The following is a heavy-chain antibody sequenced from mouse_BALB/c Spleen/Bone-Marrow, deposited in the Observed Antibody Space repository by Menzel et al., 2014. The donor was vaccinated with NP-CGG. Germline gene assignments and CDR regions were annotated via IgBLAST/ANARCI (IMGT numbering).Heavy chain of an antibody. CDR3: ARWGITTGFAY. J-gene: IGHJ3*01. CDR1: GFNIKDTY. CDR2: IDPANGNT. D-gene: IGHD2-4*01. V-gene: IGHV14-3*02. Sequence: EVQLQQSGAELVKPGASVKLSCTASGFNIKDTYMHWVRQRPEQGLEWIGRIDPANGNTKYDPKFQGKATITADTSSNTAYLQLSSLTSEDTAVYYCARWGITTGFAYWGQGTLVTVSA.